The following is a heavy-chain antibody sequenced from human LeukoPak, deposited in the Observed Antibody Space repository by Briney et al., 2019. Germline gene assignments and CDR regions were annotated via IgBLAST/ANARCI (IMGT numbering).Heavy chain of an antibody. CDR2: IYPGDSDT. CDR1: GYSFTSYW. Sequence: GESLKISCKGSGYSFTSYWIGWVRQMPGKGLEWMGIIYPGDSDTRYSPSFQGQVTISADKSISTAYLQWSSLKASDTAMYYCARRGTYYYGSGSYLPGSYAMDVRGQGTTVTVAS. D-gene: IGHD3-10*01. V-gene: IGHV5-51*01. CDR3: ARRGTYYYGSGSYLPGSYAMDV. J-gene: IGHJ6*02.